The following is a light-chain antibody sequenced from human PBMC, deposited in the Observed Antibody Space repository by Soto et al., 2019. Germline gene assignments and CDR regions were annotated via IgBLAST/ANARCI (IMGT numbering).Light chain of an antibody. V-gene: IGLV1-44*01. CDR2: SNN. J-gene: IGLJ1*01. CDR1: SSNIGSNS. Sequence: QSVLTQSPSASGTPGQRVTISCSGSSSNIGSNSVSWYQQLPGTAPKLLIYSNNQRPSGVPDRISGSKSGTSASLAIGGLHSEDEGDYYCATWEDSLNAHVFGTGTKLTVL. CDR3: ATWEDSLNAHV.